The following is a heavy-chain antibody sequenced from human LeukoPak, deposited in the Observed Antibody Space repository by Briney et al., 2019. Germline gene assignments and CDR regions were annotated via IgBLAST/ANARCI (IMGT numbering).Heavy chain of an antibody. CDR1: GGTFSSYT. V-gene: IGHV1-69*02. D-gene: IGHD4-11*01. CDR2: IITILGIA. Sequence: SVKVSCKASGGTFSSYTISWVRQAPGQGLEWMGRIITILGIANYAQKFQGRVTITADKSTSTAYMELSSLRSEDTAVYYCARKLGSNIDYWGQGTLVTVSS. CDR3: ARKLGSNIDY. J-gene: IGHJ4*02.